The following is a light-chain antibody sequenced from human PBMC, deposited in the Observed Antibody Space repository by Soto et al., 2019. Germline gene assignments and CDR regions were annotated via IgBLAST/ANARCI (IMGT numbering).Light chain of an antibody. V-gene: IGKV3-11*01. J-gene: IGKJ5*01. CDR2: DAS. CDR3: QHRSGWPAIT. Sequence: EFVLTQSPATLSVSPGERATLSCRASQSVSSYLAWYQQKPGQAPRLLIYDASNRATGIPARFSGSGSGTDFTLTINSLEPEDFAVYYCQHRSGWPAITFGQGTRLEI. CDR1: QSVSSY.